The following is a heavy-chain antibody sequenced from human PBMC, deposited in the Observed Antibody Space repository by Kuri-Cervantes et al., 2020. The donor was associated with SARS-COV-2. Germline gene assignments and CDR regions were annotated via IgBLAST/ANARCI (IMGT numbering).Heavy chain of an antibody. CDR3: TRDRNWNYAHFDY. V-gene: IGHV3-73*01. CDR1: GFLFSASA. J-gene: IGHJ4*02. Sequence: GESLKISCEVSGFLFSASAIHWVRQGSGKGLEWVGRVRGKANNYATAYAASVKGRFTISRDDSKNMAYLQMNSLKTEDTAVYYCTRDRNWNYAHFDYWGQGTLVTVSS. CDR2: VRGKANNYAT. D-gene: IGHD1-7*01.